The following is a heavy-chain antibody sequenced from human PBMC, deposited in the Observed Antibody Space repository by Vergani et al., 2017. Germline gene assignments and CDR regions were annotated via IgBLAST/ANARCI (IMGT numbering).Heavy chain of an antibody. CDR1: GFTFSSYS. D-gene: IGHD6-13*01. V-gene: IGHV3-48*01. J-gene: IGHJ4*02. Sequence: EVQLVESGGGLVQPGGSLRLSCAASGFTFSSYSMNWVRQAPGKGLEWVSYISSSSSTIYYADSVKGRFTISRDNAKNSLYLQMNSLRAEDTAVYYCAKGVKQQLRTIFDYWGQGTLVTVSS. CDR3: AKGVKQQLRTIFDY. CDR2: ISSSSSTI.